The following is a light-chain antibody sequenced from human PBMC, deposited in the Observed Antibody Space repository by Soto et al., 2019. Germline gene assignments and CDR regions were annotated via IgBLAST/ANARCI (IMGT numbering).Light chain of an antibody. J-gene: IGKJ1*01. CDR1: QTISNW. Sequence: DIQMTQSPSILSASVGDRLTITFRSSQTISNWLAWYQQKPGKDPRLSIYDASSLESWVPSRLSGRGSGKEFTLTISSLQSDDSATYYCQQYKSFWTFGQGTKV. CDR2: DAS. V-gene: IGKV1-5*01. CDR3: QQYKSFWT.